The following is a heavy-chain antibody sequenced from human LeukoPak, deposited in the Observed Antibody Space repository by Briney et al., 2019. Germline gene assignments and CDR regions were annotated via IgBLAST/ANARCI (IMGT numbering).Heavy chain of an antibody. J-gene: IGHJ4*02. CDR1: GGSISSSSYS. CDR2: IYYSGTT. D-gene: IGHD3-3*01. CDR3: ARLRFDFWSGYTHPYFDY. V-gene: IGHV4-39*01. Sequence: SETLSLTCTVSGGSISSSSYSWGWIRQPPGKGLEWIGSIYYSGTTYYNPSLKSRVTISVDTSKIQFSLKLSSVAATDTAVYFCARLRFDFWSGYTHPYFDYWGLGTLVIVSS.